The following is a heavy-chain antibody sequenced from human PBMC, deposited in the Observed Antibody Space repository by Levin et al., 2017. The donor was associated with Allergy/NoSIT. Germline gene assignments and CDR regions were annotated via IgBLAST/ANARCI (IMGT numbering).Heavy chain of an antibody. CDR3: VKSADTNAYPWGTYRPNLHGY. CDR2: IIGSGHGLST. CDR1: GFILSNHG. Sequence: GGSLRLSCAGSGFILSNHGMNWVRQGPGKGLEWVSGIIGSGHGLSTYYADSVKGRFTISRDSSENTLYLQMNSLRAEDGAIYYCVKSADTNAYPWGTYRPNLHGYWGPGTLVTVSS. V-gene: IGHV3-23*01. D-gene: IGHD3-16*02. J-gene: IGHJ4*02.